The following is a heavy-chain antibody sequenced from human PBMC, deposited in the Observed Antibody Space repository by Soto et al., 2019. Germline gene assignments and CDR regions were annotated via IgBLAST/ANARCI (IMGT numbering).Heavy chain of an antibody. V-gene: IGHV3-33*01. CDR1: GFTFSSYG. Sequence: GGSLRLSCAASGFTFSSYGMHWVRQAPGKGLEWVAVIWYDGSNKYYADSVKGRFTISRDNSKNTLYLQMNSLRAEDTAVYYCAREMTVVTPNYGMDVWGQGTTVTVSS. CDR2: IWYDGSNK. D-gene: IGHD2-15*01. CDR3: AREMTVVTPNYGMDV. J-gene: IGHJ6*02.